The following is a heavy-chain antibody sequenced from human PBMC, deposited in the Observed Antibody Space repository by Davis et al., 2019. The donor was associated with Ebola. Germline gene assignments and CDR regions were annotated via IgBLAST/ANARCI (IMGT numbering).Heavy chain of an antibody. CDR3: ARESSGWYGWYFDL. D-gene: IGHD6-19*01. Sequence: PGGSLRLSCAASGFTFSSYAMSWVRQAPGKGLEWVSVISGSGGSTNYADSVKGRFTISRENAKNSLYLQMNSLRAGDTAVYYCARESSGWYGWYFDLWGRGTLVTVSS. V-gene: IGHV3-23*01. CDR1: GFTFSSYA. CDR2: ISGSGGST. J-gene: IGHJ2*01.